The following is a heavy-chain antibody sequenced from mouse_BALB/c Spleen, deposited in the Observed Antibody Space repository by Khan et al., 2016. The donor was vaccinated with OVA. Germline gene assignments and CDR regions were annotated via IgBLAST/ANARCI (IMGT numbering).Heavy chain of an antibody. V-gene: IGHV14-1*02. CDR1: GFDIKVYY. J-gene: IGHJ3*01. CDR2: IDPENDNT. CDR3: ARDGYSPWFAY. Sequence: VQLKQSGAELVRPGALVNLSCKASGFDIKVYYMHWVKQRPEQGLEWIGWIDPENDNTIYDPKFQGKASITSDTSSNTAYLQLSSLTSEDTSSYYCARDGYSPWFAYWGQGTLVTVSA. D-gene: IGHD2-3*01.